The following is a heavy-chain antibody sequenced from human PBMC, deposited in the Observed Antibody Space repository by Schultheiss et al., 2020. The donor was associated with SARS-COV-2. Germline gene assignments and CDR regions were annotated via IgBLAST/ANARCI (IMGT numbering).Heavy chain of an antibody. V-gene: IGHV4-34*01. CDR2: INHSGST. D-gene: IGHD3-9*01. J-gene: IGHJ6*02. Sequence: SQTLSLTCAVYGGSFNIYYWSWIRQPPGKGLEWIGEINHSGSTNYNPSLRSRFTISVDTSKNQFSLKVSSVTAADTAVYYCARGPASYDTTDGYYYYGMDVWGQGTTVTVSS. CDR3: ARGPASYDTTDGYYYYGMDV. CDR1: GGSFNIYY.